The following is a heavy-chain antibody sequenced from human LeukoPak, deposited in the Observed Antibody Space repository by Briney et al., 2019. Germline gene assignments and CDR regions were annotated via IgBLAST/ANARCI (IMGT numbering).Heavy chain of an antibody. V-gene: IGHV1-69*13. CDR3: AKGYDSSGYYVYDLRNDAFDI. CDR2: IIPIFGTA. J-gene: IGHJ3*02. D-gene: IGHD3-22*01. Sequence: GASVKVSSKASGGTFSIYAISWVRQAPGQGLEWMGGIIPIFGTANYAQKFQGRVTITADESTTTAYMELSSVRSEDTAVYYCAKGYDSSGYYVYDLRNDAFDIWGQGTVVTVSS. CDR1: GGTFSIYA.